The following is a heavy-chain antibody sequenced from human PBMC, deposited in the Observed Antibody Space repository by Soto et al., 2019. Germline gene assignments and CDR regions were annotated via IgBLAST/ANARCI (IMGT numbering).Heavy chain of an antibody. D-gene: IGHD6-19*01. J-gene: IGHJ4*02. CDR3: ARDVAMPTGLGLGY. CDR1: GFAFTNYG. CDR2: ISNDGSKK. V-gene: IGHV3-30*03. Sequence: GGSLRLSCAASGFAFTNYGIHWVRQAPGRGLEWVAHISNDGSKKFYGDSVKGRFTISRDNSENTVYLQMTSLRPDDTAVFYCARDVAMPTGLGLGYWGQGTLVTVSS.